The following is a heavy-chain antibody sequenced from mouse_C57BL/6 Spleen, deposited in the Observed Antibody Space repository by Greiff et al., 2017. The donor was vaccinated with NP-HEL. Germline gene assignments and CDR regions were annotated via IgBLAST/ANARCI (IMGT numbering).Heavy chain of an antibody. Sequence: QVQLQQSGAELARPGASVKLSCKASGYTFTSYGISWVKQRTGQGLEWIGEIYPRSGNPYYNEKFKGKATLTADKSSSTAYMELRSLTSEDSAVYFCARSYYGNSIDYWGQGTTLTVSS. V-gene: IGHV1-81*01. CDR1: GYTFTSYG. CDR3: ARSYYGNSIDY. CDR2: IYPRSGNP. D-gene: IGHD2-10*01. J-gene: IGHJ2*01.